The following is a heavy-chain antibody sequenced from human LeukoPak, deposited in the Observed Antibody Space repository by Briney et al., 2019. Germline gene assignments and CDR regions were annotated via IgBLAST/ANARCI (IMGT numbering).Heavy chain of an antibody. J-gene: IGHJ4*02. D-gene: IGHD6-19*01. Sequence: SETLSLTCTVSGGSISSYYWSWIRQPAGKGLEWIGRIYTSGSTNYNPSLKSRVTMSVDTSKNQCSLKLSSVTAADTAVYYCARDRSGGWYAYFDYWGQGTLVTVSS. CDR3: ARDRSGGWYAYFDY. V-gene: IGHV4-4*07. CDR1: GGSISSYY. CDR2: IYTSGST.